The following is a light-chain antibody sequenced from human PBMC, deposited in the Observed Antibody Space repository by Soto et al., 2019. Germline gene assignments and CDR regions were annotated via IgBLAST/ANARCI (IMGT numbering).Light chain of an antibody. CDR3: SSYTTTRSYV. Sequence: QSALTQPASVSGSPGQSITISCTGTSSDVGGYDYVSWYQQHPDKAPKFIIYEVTNRPPGVSHRFSGSKSGNTASLTISGLQAEDEADYYCSSYTTTRSYVFGTGTKLTVL. CDR2: EVT. CDR1: SSDVGGYDY. J-gene: IGLJ1*01. V-gene: IGLV2-14*01.